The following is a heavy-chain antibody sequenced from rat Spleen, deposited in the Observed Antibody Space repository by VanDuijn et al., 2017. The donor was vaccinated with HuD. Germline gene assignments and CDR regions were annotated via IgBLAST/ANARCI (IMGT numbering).Heavy chain of an antibody. CDR2: ISYDGSST. CDR3: ARVGTRVSRFAY. V-gene: IGHV5-31*01. D-gene: IGHD1-4*01. Sequence: EVQLVESGGGLVQPGRSLQLSCVASGFTFNKYWMTWIRQAPGKGLEWVATISYDGSSTYYRDSVKGRFTISRDNAKSTLYLQMDSLRSEDTATYYCARVGTRVSRFAYWGQGTLVTVSS. J-gene: IGHJ3*01. CDR1: GFTFNKYW.